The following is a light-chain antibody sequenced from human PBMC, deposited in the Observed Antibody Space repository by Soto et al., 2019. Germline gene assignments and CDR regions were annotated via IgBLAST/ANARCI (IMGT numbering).Light chain of an antibody. CDR2: EVS. V-gene: IGLV2-14*01. CDR1: STNVGGYNY. CDR3: CSYTSRSTVV. Sequence: QSALTQPASVSGAPGQTITISCTGTSTNVGGYNYVSWYQQQPGKAPKLIIYEVSNRPSGVSNRFSGSKSGNTASLTISGLDAEDEAYYYRCSYTSRSTVVFGGGTQLTVL. J-gene: IGLJ2*01.